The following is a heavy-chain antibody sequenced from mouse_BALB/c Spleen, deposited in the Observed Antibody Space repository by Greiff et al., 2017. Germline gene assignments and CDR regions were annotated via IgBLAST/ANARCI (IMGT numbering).Heavy chain of an antibody. D-gene: IGHD1-1*01. CDR3: ARNSAYYGSSYPFAY. Sequence: VQVVESGPGLVQPSQSLSITCTVSGFSLTSYGVHWVRQSPGKGLEWLGVIWSGGSTDYNAAFISRLSISKDNSKSQVFFKMNSLQANDTAIYYCARNSAYYGSSYPFAYWGQGTLVTVSA. CDR2: IWSGGST. CDR1: GFSLTSYG. V-gene: IGHV2-2*02. J-gene: IGHJ3*01.